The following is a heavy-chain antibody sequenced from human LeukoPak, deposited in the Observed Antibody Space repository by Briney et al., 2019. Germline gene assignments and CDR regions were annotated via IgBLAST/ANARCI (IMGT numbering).Heavy chain of an antibody. CDR2: ITGAGSI. CDR3: AKGATSFDY. J-gene: IGHJ4*02. Sequence: GGSLRLSCTAPGFDFSHYWMSWVRQSPGKGLEWVSSITGAGSIQYADSVQGRFTISRDNTQNSIFLQMNSLRAEDTAVYYCAKGATSFDYWGQGTLVTVSS. V-gene: IGHV3-69-1*01. CDR1: GFDFSHYW. D-gene: IGHD1-26*01.